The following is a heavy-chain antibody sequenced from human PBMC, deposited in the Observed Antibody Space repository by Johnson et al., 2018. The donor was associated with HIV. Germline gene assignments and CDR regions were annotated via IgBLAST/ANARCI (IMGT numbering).Heavy chain of an antibody. CDR3: ARDFDTSGSLDAFDI. V-gene: IGHV3-13*01. CDR1: GFTFSSYD. D-gene: IGHD3-22*01. Sequence: VQLVESGGGVVQPGRSLRLSCAASGFTFSSYDMHWVRQATGKGLEWVSAIGTAGDTYSPGSVKGRFTISRENAKNSLYLQMNSLRAEDTALYYCARDFDTSGSLDAFDIWGQGTMVTVSS. J-gene: IGHJ3*02. CDR2: IGTAGDT.